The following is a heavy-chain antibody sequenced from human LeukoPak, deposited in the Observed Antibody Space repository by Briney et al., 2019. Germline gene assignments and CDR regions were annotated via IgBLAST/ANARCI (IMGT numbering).Heavy chain of an antibody. V-gene: IGHV3-74*01. CDR1: GFTFSYHW. CDR3: ARGPGSSGGAYVGDY. J-gene: IGHJ4*01. D-gene: IGHD3-22*01. Sequence: GGSLRLSCGASGFTFSYHWMHWVRQVPGKGLLWVSRIDGGGSSTSYADSVKGRFSISRDNAKSTLYLQMSSLRAEETAVYYCARGPGSSGGAYVGDYWGPGTLVTVSS. CDR2: IDGGGSST.